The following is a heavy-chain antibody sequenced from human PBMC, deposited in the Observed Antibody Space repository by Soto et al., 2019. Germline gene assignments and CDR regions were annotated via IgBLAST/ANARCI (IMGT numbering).Heavy chain of an antibody. D-gene: IGHD6-13*01. J-gene: IGHJ5*02. CDR1: GGSFSGYY. CDR3: ARVGRAAAGTKGWFDP. Sequence: SETLSLTCAVYGGSFSGYYWSWIRQPPGKGLEWIGEINHSGSTNYNPSLKSRVTISVDTSKNQFSLKLSSVTAADTAVYYCARVGRAAAGTKGWFDPWGQGTLVTVSS. V-gene: IGHV4-34*01. CDR2: INHSGST.